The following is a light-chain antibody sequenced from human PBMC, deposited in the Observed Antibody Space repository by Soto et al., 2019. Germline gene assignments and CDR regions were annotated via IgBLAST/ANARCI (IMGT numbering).Light chain of an antibody. CDR1: SSEVGGYNY. V-gene: IGLV2-14*01. CDR3: SSYTSGRTVV. CDR2: DVS. Sequence: QSALTQPASVSGSPGQSITISCTGTSSEVGGYNYVSWYQQHPGKAPKLMIYDVSNRPSGVSNRFSGTKSGNTASLTISGLQAEDDADYYCSSYTSGRTVVLGGGTKLTVL. J-gene: IGLJ2*01.